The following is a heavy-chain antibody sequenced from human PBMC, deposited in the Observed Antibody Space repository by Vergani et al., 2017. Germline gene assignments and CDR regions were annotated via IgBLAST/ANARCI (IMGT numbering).Heavy chain of an antibody. CDR1: GFTFSSYW. J-gene: IGHJ4*02. CDR2: IKQDESEK. Sequence: EVQLVESGGGLVQPGGSLRLSCAASGFTFSSYWMSWVRQAPGKGLEWVANIKQDESEKYYVDSVKGRFTISRDNAKHSLYLQMNSLRAEDTALYYCARHGGSGWSLDYWGQGTLVTVSS. CDR3: ARHGGSGWSLDY. V-gene: IGHV3-7*01. D-gene: IGHD6-19*01.